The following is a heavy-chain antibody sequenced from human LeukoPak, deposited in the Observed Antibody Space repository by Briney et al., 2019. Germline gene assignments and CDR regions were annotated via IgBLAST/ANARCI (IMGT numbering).Heavy chain of an antibody. CDR3: ARDMDEYDAFDI. V-gene: IGHV4-39*07. Sequence: PSETLSLTCTVSGGSISSSSYYWGWIRQPPGKGLEWIGSIYYSGSTYYNPSLKSRVTISVDTSKNQFSLKLSSVTAADTAVYYCARDMDEYDAFDIWGQGTMVTVSS. J-gene: IGHJ3*02. CDR2: IYYSGST. CDR1: GGSISSSSYY. D-gene: IGHD2-2*03.